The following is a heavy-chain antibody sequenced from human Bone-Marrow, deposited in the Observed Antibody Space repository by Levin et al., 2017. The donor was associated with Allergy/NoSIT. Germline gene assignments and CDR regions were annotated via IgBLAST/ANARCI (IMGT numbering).Heavy chain of an antibody. Sequence: PGGSLRLSCEASGLTFSHYAMNWVRQAPGKGLEWVSALSGSGSGTFYADSVKGRLIISRDNSKNTLYLQMSSLRAEDTAIYYCAKAGYSTSVGYFDSWGQGTLVTVSS. J-gene: IGHJ4*02. D-gene: IGHD6-13*01. CDR3: AKAGYSTSVGYFDS. CDR2: LSGSGSGT. CDR1: GLTFSHYA. V-gene: IGHV3-23*01.